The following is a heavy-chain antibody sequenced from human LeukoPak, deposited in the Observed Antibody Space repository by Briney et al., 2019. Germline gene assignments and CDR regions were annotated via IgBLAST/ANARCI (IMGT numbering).Heavy chain of an antibody. CDR1: GFTFSSYG. D-gene: IGHD3-10*02. CDR3: AELGITMIGGV. Sequence: GGSLRLSCAASGFTFSSYGMSWVRQAPGKGLEWVSAISGSGGSTYYADSVKGRFTISGDNAKNSLYLQMNSLRAEDTAVYYCAELGITMIGGVWGKGTTVTISS. J-gene: IGHJ6*04. V-gene: IGHV3-23*01. CDR2: ISGSGGST.